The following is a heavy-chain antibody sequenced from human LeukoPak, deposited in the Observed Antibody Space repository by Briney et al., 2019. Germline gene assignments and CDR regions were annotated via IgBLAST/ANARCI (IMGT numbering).Heavy chain of an antibody. CDR2: INSDGSST. Sequence: GGSLRLSCVASGFTFSSYWMHWVRQAPGKGLVWVSRINSDGSSTSYADSVKGRFTISRDNAKNTLYLQMNSLRAEDTAAYYCARPDSSGYNWFDPWGQGTLVTVSS. J-gene: IGHJ5*02. CDR1: GFTFSSYW. CDR3: ARPDSSGYNWFDP. V-gene: IGHV3-74*01. D-gene: IGHD3-22*01.